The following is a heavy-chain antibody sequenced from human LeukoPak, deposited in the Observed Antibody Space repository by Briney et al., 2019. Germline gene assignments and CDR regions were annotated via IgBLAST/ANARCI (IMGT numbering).Heavy chain of an antibody. CDR3: ARDLATIFGVVIPRGSGWFDP. J-gene: IGHJ5*02. V-gene: IGHV3-7*01. Sequence: GGSLRLSCAASGFTFSSYWMSWVRQAPGKGLEWVANIKQDGSEKYYVDSVKGQFTISRDNAKNSLYLQMNSLRAEDTAVYYCARDLATIFGVVIPRGSGWFDPWGQGTLVTVSS. CDR2: IKQDGSEK. CDR1: GFTFSSYW. D-gene: IGHD3-3*01.